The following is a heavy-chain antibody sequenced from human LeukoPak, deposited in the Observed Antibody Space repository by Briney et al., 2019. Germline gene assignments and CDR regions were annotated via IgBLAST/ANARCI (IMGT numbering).Heavy chain of an antibody. CDR1: GYNFTNHW. D-gene: IGHD6-13*01. CDR2: IYPGDSDS. V-gene: IGHV5-51*01. Sequence: GESLKISCKGSGYNFTNHWIGWVRQMPGKGLEWMGIIYPGDSDSRQSPSLRGQVTISADKSINTAYLQWSSLKASDTAMYYCASLAAAGKNFFDYWGQGTLVTVSS. J-gene: IGHJ4*02. CDR3: ASLAAAGKNFFDY.